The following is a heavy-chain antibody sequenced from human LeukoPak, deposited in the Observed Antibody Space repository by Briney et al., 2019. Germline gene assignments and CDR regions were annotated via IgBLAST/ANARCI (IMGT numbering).Heavy chain of an antibody. Sequence: ASVKVSCKTSGYTFTGYDINWVRQAAGQGFEWMGWMHPNSGDTGYAHNLQGRITITRDSSTATVFMELSSLRSEDTAMHYCATADTYGSGSYYVGLFDYWGKGTLVTVSS. V-gene: IGHV1-8*01. D-gene: IGHD3-10*01. CDR2: MHPNSGDT. J-gene: IGHJ4*02. CDR1: GYTFTGYD. CDR3: ATADTYGSGSYYVGLFDY.